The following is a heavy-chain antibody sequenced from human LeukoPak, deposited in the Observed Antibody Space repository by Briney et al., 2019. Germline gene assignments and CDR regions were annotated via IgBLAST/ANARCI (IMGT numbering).Heavy chain of an antibody. CDR2: IYSGGNT. CDR3: ARAHDRGYYYRFDY. CDR1: GFTVSSNY. V-gene: IGHV3-66*01. D-gene: IGHD3-22*01. Sequence: PGGSLRLSCAASGFTVSSNYMSWVRQAPGKGLEWVSVIYSGGNTYYADSVQGRFTMPRENPKNTLYFQMNSLRAEDTAVYYCARAHDRGYYYRFDYCGQGTLGTVSS. J-gene: IGHJ4*02.